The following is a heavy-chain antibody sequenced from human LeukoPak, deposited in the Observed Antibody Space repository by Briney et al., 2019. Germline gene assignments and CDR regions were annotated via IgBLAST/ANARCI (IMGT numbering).Heavy chain of an antibody. D-gene: IGHD6-13*01. CDR1: GYTFTSYA. CDR2: INTNTGNP. J-gene: IGHJ6*02. V-gene: IGHV7-4-1*02. Sequence: ASVKVSCKASGYTFTSYAMNWVRQAPGQGLEWMGWINTNTGNPTYAQGSTGRFVFSLDTSVSTAYLQISSLKAEDTAVYYCARDVRQLVLYGMDVWGQGTTVTVSS. CDR3: ARDVRQLVLYGMDV.